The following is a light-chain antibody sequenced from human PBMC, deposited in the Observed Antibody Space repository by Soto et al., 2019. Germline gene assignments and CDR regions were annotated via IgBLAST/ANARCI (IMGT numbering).Light chain of an antibody. Sequence: DIQMTQSPSSLSASVGDRVTITCRASQSISSYLNWYQHKSGKAPKLLIYGASSLQSGVPSRFSGSGSGTDFTLTISSLQLEDFATYFCQQSYTTPYTFGQGTKLEIK. V-gene: IGKV1-39*01. CDR2: GAS. CDR3: QQSYTTPYT. CDR1: QSISSY. J-gene: IGKJ2*01.